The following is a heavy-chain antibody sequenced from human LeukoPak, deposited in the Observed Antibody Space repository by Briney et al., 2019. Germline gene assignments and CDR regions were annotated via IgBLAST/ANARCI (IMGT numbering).Heavy chain of an antibody. CDR3: ARDKKPNDFWSGYVGYYYYYMDV. V-gene: IGHV3-21*01. J-gene: IGHJ6*03. D-gene: IGHD3-3*01. CDR2: ISSSSSYI. CDR1: GFTFSSYS. Sequence: KTGGSLRLSCAASGFTFSSYSMNWVRQAPGKGLEWVSSISSSSSYIYYADSVKGRFTISRDNAKNSLYLQMNSLRAEDTAVYYCARDKKPNDFWSGYVGYYYYYMDVWGKGTTVTVSS.